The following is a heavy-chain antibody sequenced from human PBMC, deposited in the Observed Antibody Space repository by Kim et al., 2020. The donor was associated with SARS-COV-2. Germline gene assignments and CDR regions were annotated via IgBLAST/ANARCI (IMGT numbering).Heavy chain of an antibody. J-gene: IGHJ6*02. CDR3: ARHLLVLATTGGMDV. CDR1: GGSISSYY. V-gene: IGHV4-59*08. Sequence: SETLSLTCTVSGGSISSYYWSWIRQPPGKGLEWIGYIYYSGSTNYNPSLKSRVTISVDKSKNQLSLKLSSVTAADTAVYYCARHLLVLATTGGMDVWGQGTTVTVSS. D-gene: IGHD1-26*01. CDR2: IYYSGST.